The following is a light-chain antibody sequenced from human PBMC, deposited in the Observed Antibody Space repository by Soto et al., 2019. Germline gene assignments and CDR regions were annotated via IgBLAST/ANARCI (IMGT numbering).Light chain of an antibody. CDR1: TSNIGSHT. V-gene: IGLV1-44*01. J-gene: IGLJ2*01. CDR2: SNT. Sequence: QSVLTQPPSASGTPGQTIVISCSGGTSNIGSHTVNWFQQLPGTAPRLLIYSNTQRPSGVPDRFSGSKSGISASLAINGLQSQYEGDYYCAAWDDSLNGVVFGGGTKLTVL. CDR3: AAWDDSLNGVV.